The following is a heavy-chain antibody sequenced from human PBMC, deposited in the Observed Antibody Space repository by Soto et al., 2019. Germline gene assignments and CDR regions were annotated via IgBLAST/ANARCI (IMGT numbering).Heavy chain of an antibody. CDR3: ARSPYYGSAYGAFDI. CDR2: IYHSGST. J-gene: IGHJ3*02. CDR1: SGSISSSNW. Sequence: QVQLQESGPGLVKPSGTLSLTCAVSSGSISSSNWWSWVRQPPGKGLEWIGEIYHSGSTNYNPSLKSRVTISVDKSKNQFSLKLCSVTAADTAVYYCARSPYYGSAYGAFDIWGQGTMVTVSS. D-gene: IGHD3-10*01. V-gene: IGHV4-4*02.